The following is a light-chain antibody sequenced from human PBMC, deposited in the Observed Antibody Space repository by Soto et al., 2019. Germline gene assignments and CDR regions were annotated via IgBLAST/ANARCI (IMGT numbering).Light chain of an antibody. CDR3: QSSDSSLSGSVV. J-gene: IGLJ2*01. V-gene: IGLV1-40*01. CDR1: TYNIGAGYD. Sequence: QSVLTQPPSVSGAPGQRVTISCAGSTYNIGAGYDVNWYQQLPGRAPKLLIYDDNNRPSGIPDRFSGSKSATSASLAIIGLQAEDEANYYCQSSDSSLSGSVVFGGGTKVTVL. CDR2: DDN.